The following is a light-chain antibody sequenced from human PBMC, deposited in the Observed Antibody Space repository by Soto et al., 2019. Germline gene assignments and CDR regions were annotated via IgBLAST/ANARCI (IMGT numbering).Light chain of an antibody. J-gene: IGKJ4*01. V-gene: IGKV1-39*01. CDR2: AAS. CDR1: QSISSY. Sequence: QMTQSPSSLSASVGDRVTITCRASQSISSYLNWYQQKPGKAPKLLIYAASSLQSGVPSRFSGSGSGTDFTLTISSLQPEDFATYYCQQSYSTPLTFGGGTKVVIK. CDR3: QQSYSTPLT.